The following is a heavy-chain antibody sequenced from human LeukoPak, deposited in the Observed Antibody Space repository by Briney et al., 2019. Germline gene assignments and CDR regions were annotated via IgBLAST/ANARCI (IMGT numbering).Heavy chain of an antibody. D-gene: IGHD6-19*01. CDR1: GLTFCSYA. J-gene: IGHJ4*02. CDR2: IRGSGGKT. Sequence: QPGGALRLSCGTPGLTFCSYASGRAPQAPGRGLEWVSAIRGSGGKTYYADAMKGRFPISRDNSKNTLYLQMNSLRAQDTAVYYHAKDAKQWLINSFDYWGQGTLVTVSS. CDR3: AKDAKQWLINSFDY. V-gene: IGHV3-23*01.